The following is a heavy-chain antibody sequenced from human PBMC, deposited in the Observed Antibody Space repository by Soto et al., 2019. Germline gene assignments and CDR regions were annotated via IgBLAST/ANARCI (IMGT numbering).Heavy chain of an antibody. J-gene: IGHJ4*02. V-gene: IGHV3-23*01. Sequence: PGGSLRLSCAASGFTFRSYATSWFRQAQGKGLEWVSAISGSVGRTYYADSVKGRFTISRGNSKNTLSLQMNSLSAEDTAVYYCAKGVPDYYGSGSYFDYWGQGTLVTVSS. CDR1: GFTFRSYA. CDR3: AKGVPDYYGSGSYFDY. D-gene: IGHD3-10*01. CDR2: ISGSVGRT.